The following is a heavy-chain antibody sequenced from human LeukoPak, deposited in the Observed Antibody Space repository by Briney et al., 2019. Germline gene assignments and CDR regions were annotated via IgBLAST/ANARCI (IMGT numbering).Heavy chain of an antibody. D-gene: IGHD3-22*01. J-gene: IGHJ4*02. CDR3: VKDYGNYRGSDY. CDR1: GFGFAQYM. CDR2: ITWDGGTT. V-gene: IGHV3-43*01. Sequence: GGSLRLSCAASGFGFAQYMMHWVRQAPGKGLEWISLITWDGGTTYYAGSVKGRFTISRDNSKNSLYLQMNSLRSEDTALYYCVKDYGNYRGSDYWGQGTLVTVSS.